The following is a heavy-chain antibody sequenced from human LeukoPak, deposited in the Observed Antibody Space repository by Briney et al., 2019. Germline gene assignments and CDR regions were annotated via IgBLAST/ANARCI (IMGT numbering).Heavy chain of an antibody. D-gene: IGHD3-10*01. CDR2: LRSDGSNK. Sequence: GGSLRLSCAASGFTFSSYGMHWVRQAPGKGLEGVALLRSDGSNKYYADSVKGRFTISRDNSKNTLYLQMNSLRAEDTAVYYCAKDSLLWFGELDYWGQGTLVTVSS. CDR3: AKDSLLWFGELDY. CDR1: GFTFSSYG. J-gene: IGHJ4*02. V-gene: IGHV3-30*02.